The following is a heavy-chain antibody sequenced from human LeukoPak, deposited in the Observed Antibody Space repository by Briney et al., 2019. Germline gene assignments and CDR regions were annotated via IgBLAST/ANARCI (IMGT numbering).Heavy chain of an antibody. Sequence: GGSLRLSCAASGFTFKTAWMSWVRQAPGKGLEWLGQIRAKTDGGTTDNAAPVKGRFTISRDDSKSTLYLQMNSLRTEDTAVYYCTTMRSDYWGQGTVVTVSP. J-gene: IGHJ4*02. CDR1: GFTFKTAW. CDR2: IRAKTDGGTT. V-gene: IGHV3-15*01. CDR3: TTMRSDY.